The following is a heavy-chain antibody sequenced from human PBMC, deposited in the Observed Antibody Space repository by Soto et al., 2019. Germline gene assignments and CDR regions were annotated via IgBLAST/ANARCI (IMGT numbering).Heavy chain of an antibody. CDR1: GYSFTSYW. J-gene: IGHJ6*02. CDR3: AREVRGPNYYYYGMDV. Sequence: GESLKISCKGSGYSFTSYWIGWVRQMPGKGLEWMGRIDPSDSYTNYSPSFQGHVTISADKSISTAYLQWSSLKASDTAMYYCAREVRGPNYYYYGMDVWGQGTTVTVSS. D-gene: IGHD3-10*01. CDR2: IDPSDSYT. V-gene: IGHV5-10-1*01.